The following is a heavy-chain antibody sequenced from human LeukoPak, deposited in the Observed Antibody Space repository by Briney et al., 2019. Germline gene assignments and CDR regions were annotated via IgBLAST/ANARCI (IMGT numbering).Heavy chain of an antibody. CDR1: GFIFSSYA. D-gene: IGHD2-8*01. CDR3: AKDRSCTNDICHGDFDY. V-gene: IGHV3-23*01. CDR2: ISGCGAST. J-gene: IGHJ4*02. Sequence: GGSVRLSCAVSGFIFSSYAMSYVRQAPGKGLEWVSTISGCGASTYYADSVRGRFAISRHNSKNTLYLQMNSLRAEDTAVYYCAKDRSCTNDICHGDFDYWGQGTLVTVSS.